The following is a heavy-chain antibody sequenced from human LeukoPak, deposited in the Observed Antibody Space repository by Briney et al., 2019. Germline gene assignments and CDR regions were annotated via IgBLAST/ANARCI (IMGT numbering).Heavy chain of an antibody. Sequence: SETLSLTCTVSGGSVSSGSYYWSWIRQPPGKGLEWIGYIYSSGSTNYKPSLKSRVTISKDTSKNQFSLKLTSVTAADTAVYYCARGSSISWSPYYSEYWGQGTLVTVSS. J-gene: IGHJ4*02. V-gene: IGHV4-61*01. CDR1: GGSVSSGSYY. D-gene: IGHD6-13*01. CDR2: IYSSGST. CDR3: ARGSSISWSPYYSEY.